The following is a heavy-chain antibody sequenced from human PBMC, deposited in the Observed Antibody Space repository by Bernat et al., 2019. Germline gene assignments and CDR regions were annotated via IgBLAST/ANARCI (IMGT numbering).Heavy chain of an antibody. CDR3: AGEPVDSLRRNWFEP. Sequence: EVQLVASGGGLVKPGGSLRLSCVGSGFTFSSYSMNWVRRAPGKGLEWISYISLSSSHIYYADSAEGRFTISRDNSKHSVYLEMNSLRAEDTAVYYCAGEPVDSLRRNWFEPWGQGTLVTVSS. CDR1: GFTFSSYS. CDR2: ISLSSSHI. J-gene: IGHJ5*02. D-gene: IGHD4-4*01. V-gene: IGHV3-21*05.